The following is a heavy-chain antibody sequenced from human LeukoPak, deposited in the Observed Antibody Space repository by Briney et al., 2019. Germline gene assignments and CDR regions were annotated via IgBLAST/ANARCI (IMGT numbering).Heavy chain of an antibody. D-gene: IGHD3-9*01. CDR2: INAGNGNT. V-gene: IGHV1-3*01. CDR3: ARWALTGYYRALEY. J-gene: IGHJ4*02. Sequence: ASVKVSCKASGCTFTSYAMHWVRQAPGQRLEWMGWINAGNGNTKYSQKFQGRVTITRDTSASTAYMELSSLRSEDTAVYYCARWALTGYYRALEYWGQGTLVTVSS. CDR1: GCTFTSYA.